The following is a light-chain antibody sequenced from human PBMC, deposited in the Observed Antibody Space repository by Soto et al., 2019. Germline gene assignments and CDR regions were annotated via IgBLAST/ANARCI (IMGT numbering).Light chain of an antibody. CDR2: GVS. V-gene: IGKV3-20*01. CDR3: QQYESSPPSYT. J-gene: IGKJ2*01. CDR1: QSLTSNY. Sequence: EIVLTQSPGTLSLSPGERATLSCRASQSLTSNYLAWYQQKPVQVPRLLIYGVSSRATCIPDRFSGSGSGTDFTLTISRLEPEDFAVYYCQQYESSPPSYTFGQGTKLEIK.